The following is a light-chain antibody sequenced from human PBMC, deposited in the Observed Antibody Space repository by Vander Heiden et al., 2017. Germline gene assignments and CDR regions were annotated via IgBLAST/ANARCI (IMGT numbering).Light chain of an antibody. CDR2: DDR. J-gene: IGLJ2*01. V-gene: IGLV3-21*02. Sequence: SYVLTQPPSVPGAPGQTASNTCGGHNIRSISVQWYQKKPGRAPVLVVYDDRVRPSGIPERVSGSNSEDTATLTISRVEAGDEADYYCQVWDSVSDPVVFGGGTKVTV. CDR1: NIRSIS. CDR3: QVWDSVSDPVV.